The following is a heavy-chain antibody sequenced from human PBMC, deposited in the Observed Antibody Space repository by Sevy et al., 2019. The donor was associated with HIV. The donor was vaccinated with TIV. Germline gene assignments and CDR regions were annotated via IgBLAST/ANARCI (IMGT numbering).Heavy chain of an antibody. V-gene: IGHV3-21*01. Sequence: GGSLRLSCAASGFTFTLYSMHWVRQAPGKGLEWVSSISSSSSYIYYGDSVKGRFTISRDNAKSSLFLQMNSLRAEDTAIYFCARVKDYGDYGAFDIWGQGTMVTVSS. D-gene: IGHD4-17*01. J-gene: IGHJ3*02. CDR1: GFTFTLYS. CDR2: ISSSSSYI. CDR3: ARVKDYGDYGAFDI.